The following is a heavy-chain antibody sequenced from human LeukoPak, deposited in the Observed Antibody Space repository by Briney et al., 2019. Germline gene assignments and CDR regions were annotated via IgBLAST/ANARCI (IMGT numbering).Heavy chain of an antibody. V-gene: IGHV4-4*02. D-gene: IGHD3-10*01. J-gene: IGHJ3*02. CDR3: AKSNGYGLVDI. CDR2: IYHSGST. Sequence: PGGSLRLSCAASGFTFTDYLMTWVRQAPGKGLEWIGEIYHSGSTNYNPSLKSRVTISVDTSKNQFSLKLSSVTAADTAVYYCAKSNGYGLVDIWGQGTMVTVSS. CDR1: GFTFTDYL.